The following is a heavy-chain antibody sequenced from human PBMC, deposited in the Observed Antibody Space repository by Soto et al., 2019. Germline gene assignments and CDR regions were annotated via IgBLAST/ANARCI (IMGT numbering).Heavy chain of an antibody. Sequence: QVQLVESGGGVVQPGRSLRLSCAASGFTFSSYGMHWVRQAPGKGLEWVAVISYDGSNKYYADSVKGRFTISRDNSKNTLYLQMNSLRAEDTAVYYCVVAQALDYWGQGTLVTVSS. V-gene: IGHV3-30*03. CDR1: GFTFSSYG. CDR2: ISYDGSNK. D-gene: IGHD5-12*01. CDR3: VVAQALDY. J-gene: IGHJ4*02.